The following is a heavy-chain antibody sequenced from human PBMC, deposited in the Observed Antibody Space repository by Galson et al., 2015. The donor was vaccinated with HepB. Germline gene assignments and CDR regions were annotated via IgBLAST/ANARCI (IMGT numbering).Heavy chain of an antibody. CDR3: ASLPLIVGAEGGFDY. CDR2: ISYDGSNK. Sequence: SLRLSCAASGFTFSSYAMHWVRQAPGKGLEWVAVISYDGSNKYYADSVKGRFTISRDNSKNTLYLQMNSLRAEDTAVYYCASLPLIVGAEGGFDYWGQGTLVTVSS. CDR1: GFTFSSYA. J-gene: IGHJ4*02. D-gene: IGHD1-26*01. V-gene: IGHV3-30*04.